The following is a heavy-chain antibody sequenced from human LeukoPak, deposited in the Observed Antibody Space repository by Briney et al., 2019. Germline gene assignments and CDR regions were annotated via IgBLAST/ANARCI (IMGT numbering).Heavy chain of an antibody. D-gene: IGHD3-22*01. CDR2: ISSNSSYT. CDR3: ARTLNNYYYDSSGDDY. J-gene: IGHJ4*02. Sequence: PGGSLRLSCAASGFTFSDYYMSWIRQAPGKGLEWVSYISSNSSYTNYADSVKGRFTISRDNAKNSLYLQMNSLRAEDTAVYYCARTLNNYYYDSSGDDYWGQGTLVTVSS. V-gene: IGHV3-11*06. CDR1: GFTFSDYY.